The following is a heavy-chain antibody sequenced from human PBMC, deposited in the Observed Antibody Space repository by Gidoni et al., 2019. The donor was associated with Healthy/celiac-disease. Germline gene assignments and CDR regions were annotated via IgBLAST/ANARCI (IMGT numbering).Heavy chain of an antibody. CDR2: IYYSGST. CDR1: GDSISDYY. D-gene: IGHD3-16*01. J-gene: IGHJ5*02. Sequence: VQLQESGPGLVKPSETLSLTCTVSGDSISDYYWSWIRQPPGKGLEWIGYIYYSGSTNYNPSLKSRVFISVDTSKNQFSLKLNSVTAADTAVYYCARRRSGKGFDPWGQGTLVTVSS. V-gene: IGHV4-59*08. CDR3: ARRRSGKGFDP.